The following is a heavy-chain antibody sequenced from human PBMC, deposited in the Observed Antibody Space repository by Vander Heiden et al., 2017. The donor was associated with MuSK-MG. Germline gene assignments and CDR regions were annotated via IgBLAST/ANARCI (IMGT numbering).Heavy chain of an antibody. CDR1: GFTFSSYG. J-gene: IGHJ6*02. CDR2: ISYDGTNK. D-gene: IGHD2-8*01. CDR3: AKDIRVLMVYASPLFYYYGMDV. Sequence: QVQLVESGGGVVQPGRSLRLSCAASGFTFSSYGMHWVRQAPGKGLEWVAVISYDGTNKYYADSVKGRFTISRDNPKNTLYLQMNSLRAEDTTVYYCAKDIRVLMVYASPLFYYYGMDVWGQGTTVTVSS. V-gene: IGHV3-30*18.